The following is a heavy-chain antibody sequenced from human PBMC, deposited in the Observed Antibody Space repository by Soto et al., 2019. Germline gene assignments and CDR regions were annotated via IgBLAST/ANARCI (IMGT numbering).Heavy chain of an antibody. J-gene: IGHJ4*02. D-gene: IGHD3-3*01. Sequence: GGSLRFSCAASGFTFDDYAMHWVRQAPGKGLEWVSGISWNSGSIGYADSVKGRFTISRDNAKNSLYLQMNSLRAEDTALYYCAKGQYYDFWSGSIVYYFDYWGQGTLVTVSS. CDR1: GFTFDDYA. CDR3: AKGQYYDFWSGSIVYYFDY. CDR2: ISWNSGSI. V-gene: IGHV3-9*01.